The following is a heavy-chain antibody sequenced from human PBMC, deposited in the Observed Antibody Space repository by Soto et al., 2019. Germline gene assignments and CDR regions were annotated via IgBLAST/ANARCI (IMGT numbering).Heavy chain of an antibody. CDR3: MRDTVDYYDTRTNDYYFRFDV. CDR2: INPNTGGT. CDR1: GYSFTGYT. D-gene: IGHD3-22*01. Sequence: GASVKVSCKASGYSFTGYTLHWARQAPGQGLEWMGWINPNTGGTNYAQKLQGTVTMTRDTSISTAFMELSRLTSDDTAVYYCMRDTVDYYDTRTNDYYFRFDVWGQGTTVTVSS. J-gene: IGHJ6*02. V-gene: IGHV1-2*02.